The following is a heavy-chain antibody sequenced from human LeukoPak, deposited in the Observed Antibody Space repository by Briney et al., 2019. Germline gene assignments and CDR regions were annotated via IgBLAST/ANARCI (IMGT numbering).Heavy chain of an antibody. V-gene: IGHV3-7*01. CDR3: ARADSDP. CDR1: GFTFSSYW. J-gene: IGHJ5*02. CDR2: IDLHGNMK. Sequence: GGSLRLSCAASGFTFSSYWLSWVRQAPGKGLEWVANIDLHGNMKYYVDSVKGRFTISRDNSKNTLYLQMNSLRAEDTAVYYCARADSDPWGQGTLVTVSS.